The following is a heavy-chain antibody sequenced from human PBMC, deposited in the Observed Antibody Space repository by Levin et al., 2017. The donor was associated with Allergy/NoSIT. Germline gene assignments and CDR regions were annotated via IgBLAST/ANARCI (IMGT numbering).Heavy chain of an antibody. CDR2: FDPEDGET. CDR1: GYTLTELS. J-gene: IGHJ3*02. CDR3: ATPNGGSGSYYNYAFDI. V-gene: IGHV1-24*01. Sequence: ASVKVSCKVSGYTLTELSMHWVRQAPGKGLEWMGGFDPEDGETIYAQKFQGRVTMTEDTSTDTAYMELSSLRSEDTAVYYCATPNGGSGSYYNYAFDIWGQGTMVTVSS. D-gene: IGHD3-10*01.